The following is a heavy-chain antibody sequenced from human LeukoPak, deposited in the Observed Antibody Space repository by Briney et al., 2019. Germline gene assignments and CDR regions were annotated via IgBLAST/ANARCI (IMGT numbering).Heavy chain of an antibody. D-gene: IGHD2-8*01. CDR1: GYTFTGSY. J-gene: IGHJ4*02. V-gene: IGHV1-2*02. CDR2: INPNSGDT. CDR3: ARERYCTNGVCLVY. Sequence: ASVKVSCKASGYTFTGSYMHWVRQAPGQGLEWMGWINPNSGDTNYAQKFQGRVTMTRDTSISTAYMELSRLRSDDTAVYYCARERYCTNGVCLVYRGQGTLVTVSS.